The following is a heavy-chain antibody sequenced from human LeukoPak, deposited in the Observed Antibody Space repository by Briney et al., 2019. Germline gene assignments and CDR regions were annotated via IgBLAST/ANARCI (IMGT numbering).Heavy chain of an antibody. J-gene: IGHJ3*02. CDR3: ARDHLLRYCDSSGYGDAFDI. Sequence: ASVKVSCKASGYTFTSYDINWVRQATGQGLEWMGWMNPNSGNTGYAQKFQGRVTITRNTSISTAYMELRSLRSDDTAVYYCARDHLLRYCDSSGYGDAFDIWGQGTTVTVSS. CDR1: GYTFTSYD. V-gene: IGHV1-8*03. D-gene: IGHD3-22*01. CDR2: MNPNSGNT.